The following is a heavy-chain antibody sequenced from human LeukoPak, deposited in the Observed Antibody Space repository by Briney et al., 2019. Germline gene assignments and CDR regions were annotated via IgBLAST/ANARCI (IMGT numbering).Heavy chain of an antibody. V-gene: IGHV4-39*07. CDR3: ARAGYCSSTSCQGWFDP. Sequence: SETLSLTCTVSGGSISRTNYYWGWIRQPPGKGLEWIGSFYNSGSTYYNPSLKSRVTISVDTTKSQFSLKLSSVTAADTAVYYCARAGYCSSTSCQGWFDPWGQGTLVTVSS. D-gene: IGHD2-2*01. CDR1: GGSISRTNYY. CDR2: FYNSGST. J-gene: IGHJ5*02.